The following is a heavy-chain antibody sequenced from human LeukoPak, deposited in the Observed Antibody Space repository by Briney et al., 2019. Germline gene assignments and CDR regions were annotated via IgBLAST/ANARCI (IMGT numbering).Heavy chain of an antibody. V-gene: IGHV4-61*02. Sequence: SETLSLTCTVSGGSISSGSYYWSWIRQPAGKGLEWIGRIYTSGSTNYNPSLKSRVTISVDTSKNQFSLKLSSVTAADTAVYYCARLSNVKVRITMVRGAGRHYYYMDVWGKGTTVTISS. CDR1: GGSISSGSYY. D-gene: IGHD3-10*01. CDR3: ARLSNVKVRITMVRGAGRHYYYMDV. CDR2: IYTSGST. J-gene: IGHJ6*03.